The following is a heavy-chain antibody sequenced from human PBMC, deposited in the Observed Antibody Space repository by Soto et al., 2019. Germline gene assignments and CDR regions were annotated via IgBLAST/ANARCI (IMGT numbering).Heavy chain of an antibody. CDR3: ARASSCAYDSCAFHP. D-gene: IGHD3-16*01. CDR2: IYYTGST. Sequence: SETLSLTCTVSGGSISTYYWSWIRQPPGKGLERIGFIYYTGSTNYNPSLKSRVTLSLDTSKNQFSLKLSSVTAADTAVYYCARASSCAYDSCAFHPWGQGTLVTVSS. CDR1: GGSISTYY. V-gene: IGHV4-59*01. J-gene: IGHJ5*02.